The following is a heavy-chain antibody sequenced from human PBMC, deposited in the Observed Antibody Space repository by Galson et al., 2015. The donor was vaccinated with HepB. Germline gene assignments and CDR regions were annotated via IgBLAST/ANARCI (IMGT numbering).Heavy chain of an antibody. J-gene: IGHJ1*01. CDR3: AVSWGSGWNGYFQH. Sequence: SLRLSCAASGFTSSSYAMHWVRQAPGKGLEWVTLISYDGSDKYHAESVKGRFIVSRDNSQKMVNLQLNSLRPEDTAVYYCAVSWGSGWNGYFQHWGRGSLVTVSS. V-gene: IGHV3-30*03. CDR1: GFTSSSYA. D-gene: IGHD6-19*01. CDR2: ISYDGSDK.